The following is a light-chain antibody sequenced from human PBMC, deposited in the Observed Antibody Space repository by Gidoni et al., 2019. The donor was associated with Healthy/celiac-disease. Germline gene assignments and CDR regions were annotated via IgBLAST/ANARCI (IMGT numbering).Light chain of an antibody. CDR2: GKN. Sequence: SSELTQDPAVSVALGQTVRITCQGDSLRSYYASWYQQKPGQAPVLVLYGKNNRPSGIPDRFAGSSSGNTASLTITGAQAEDEADYYCNSRDSSGNRSVFGGGTKLTVL. CDR3: NSRDSSGNRSV. CDR1: SLRSYY. V-gene: IGLV3-19*01. J-gene: IGLJ3*02.